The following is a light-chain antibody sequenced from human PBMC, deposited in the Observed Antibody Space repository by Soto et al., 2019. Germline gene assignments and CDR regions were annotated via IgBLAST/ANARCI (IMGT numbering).Light chain of an antibody. J-gene: IGKJ3*01. Sequence: DIQMTQSPSSVSALIGDRVTITCRASEPIDRYLSWYQQRPGKAPGVLILAASDLQSGVPSRFSGGGSGTDFTLTIRILQPEDFATCYCQRTYNAPFPFGPGTKV. V-gene: IGKV1-39*01. CDR1: EPIDRY. CDR2: AAS. CDR3: QRTYNAPFP.